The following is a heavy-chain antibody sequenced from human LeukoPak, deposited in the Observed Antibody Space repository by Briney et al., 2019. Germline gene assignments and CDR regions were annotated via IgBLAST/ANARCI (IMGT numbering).Heavy chain of an antibody. CDR3: ARDQGGYNAFDI. Sequence: QPGGSLRLSCAASGFSFSSYEMNWVRQPPGKGLEWVSYISSSGSTIYYADSVKGRFTISRDNAKNSLYLQMNSLRAEDTAVYYCARDQGGYNAFDIWGQGTMVTVSS. CDR1: GFSFSSYE. V-gene: IGHV3-48*03. J-gene: IGHJ3*02. D-gene: IGHD5-12*01. CDR2: ISSSGSTI.